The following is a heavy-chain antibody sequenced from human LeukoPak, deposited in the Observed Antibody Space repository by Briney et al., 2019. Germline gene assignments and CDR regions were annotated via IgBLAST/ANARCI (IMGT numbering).Heavy chain of an antibody. D-gene: IGHD6-6*01. CDR1: GFTFSSYA. V-gene: IGHV3-23*01. CDR2: ISGSGGST. CDR3: AKDKGAARCYFDY. J-gene: IGHJ4*02. Sequence: PGGSLRLSCAASGFTFSSYAMSWVRQAPGKGLEWVSAISGSGGSTYYADSVKGRFTISRDNSKNTLYLQMYSLRAEDTAVYYCAKDKGAARCYFDYWGQGTLVTVSS.